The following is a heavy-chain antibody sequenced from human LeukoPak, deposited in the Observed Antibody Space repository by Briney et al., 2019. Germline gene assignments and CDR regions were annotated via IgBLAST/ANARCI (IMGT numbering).Heavy chain of an antibody. CDR1: GGTFSSYA. Sequence: SVKVSCKASGGTFSSYAISWVRQAPGQGLEWMGGIIPIFGTANYVQNFQGRVTITADESTSTAYMELSSLRSEDTAVYYCARVVVGAYHSYCAMDVWGQGTTVTVSS. D-gene: IGHD2-15*01. CDR3: ARVVVGAYHSYCAMDV. V-gene: IGHV1-69*13. CDR2: IIPIFGTA. J-gene: IGHJ6*02.